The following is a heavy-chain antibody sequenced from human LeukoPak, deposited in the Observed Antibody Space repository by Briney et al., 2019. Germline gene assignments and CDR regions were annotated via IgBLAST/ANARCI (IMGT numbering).Heavy chain of an antibody. J-gene: IGHJ5*02. CDR2: IWYDGSNK. CDR3: ARDMGSSSWYFRFDP. V-gene: IGHV3-33*08. Sequence: GGSLRLSCAASGFTFNSYAIHWVRQAPGKGLEWVAVIWYDGSNKYYVDSVKGRFTISRDNSKNTLFLQMNSLRAEDTAVYYCARDMGSSSWYFRFDPWGQGTLVTVSS. D-gene: IGHD6-13*01. CDR1: GFTFNSYA.